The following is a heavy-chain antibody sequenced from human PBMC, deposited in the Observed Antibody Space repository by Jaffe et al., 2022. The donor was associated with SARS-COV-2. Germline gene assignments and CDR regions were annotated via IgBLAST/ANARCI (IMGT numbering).Heavy chain of an antibody. Sequence: EVQLLESGGGLVQPGGSLRLSCAASGFTFSSYAMSWVRQAPGKGLEWVSAISGSGGSTYYADSVKGRFTISRDNSKNTLYLQMNSLRAEDTAVYYCAKAEEGYYDSSGYSGPDAFDIWGQGTMVTVSS. CDR1: GFTFSSYA. CDR2: ISGSGGST. V-gene: IGHV3-23*01. D-gene: IGHD3-22*01. CDR3: AKAEEGYYDSSGYSGPDAFDI. J-gene: IGHJ3*02.